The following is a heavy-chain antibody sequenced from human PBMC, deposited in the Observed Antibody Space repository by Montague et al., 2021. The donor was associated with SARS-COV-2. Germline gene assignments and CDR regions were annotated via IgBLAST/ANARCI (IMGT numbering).Heavy chain of an antibody. CDR3: ARDRPRSYYYDSGSYTWGGYGMDD. D-gene: IGHD3-10*01. CDR1: GGSISSYY. Sequence: SETLSLTCTVSGGSISSYYWSWIRQPPGRGLQWIGYISYSGSTNYNPSLKSRVTISVDASKNHFTLRLSSVTAADTAVYYCARDRPRSYYYDSGSYTWGGYGMDDWGQGTMVAVSS. V-gene: IGHV4-59*12. CDR2: ISYSGST. J-gene: IGHJ6*02.